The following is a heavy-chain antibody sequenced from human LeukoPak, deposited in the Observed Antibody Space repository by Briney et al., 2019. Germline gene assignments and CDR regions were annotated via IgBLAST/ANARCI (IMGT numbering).Heavy chain of an antibody. V-gene: IGHV5-10-1*01. CDR2: IDPRDSYT. D-gene: IGHD4-17*01. J-gene: IGHJ4*02. CDR3: ARLEKTVTYDLHY. Sequence: GESLKISCKGSGYSFTSYWISWVRQMPGKGLEWMGRIDPRDSYTNYSPSFQGHVTFSADKSISTAYLQWSSLKASDTAMYYCARLEKTVTYDLHYWGQGTLVTVSS. CDR1: GYSFTSYW.